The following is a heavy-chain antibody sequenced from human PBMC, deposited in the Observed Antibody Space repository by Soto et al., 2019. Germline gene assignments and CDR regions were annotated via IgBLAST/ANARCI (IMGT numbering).Heavy chain of an antibody. CDR3: ARDKGGYDLGTGDY. Sequence: EVQLVESGGGLVQPGGSLRLSCAASGFTFSSYSMNWVRQAPGKGLEWVSYISSSSSTIYYADSVKGRFTISRDNSKNSLYLQMNSLRDEDTAVYYCARDKGGYDLGTGDYWGQGTLVTVSS. CDR2: ISSSSSTI. J-gene: IGHJ4*02. V-gene: IGHV3-48*02. CDR1: GFTFSSYS. D-gene: IGHD5-12*01.